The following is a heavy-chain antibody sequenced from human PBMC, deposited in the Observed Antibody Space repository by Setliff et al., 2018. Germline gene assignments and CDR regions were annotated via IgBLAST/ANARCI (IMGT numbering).Heavy chain of an antibody. J-gene: IGHJ4*02. CDR1: GGSISSGDAS. V-gene: IGHV4-30-2*03. CDR2: IYYSGST. Sequence: SETLSLTCAVSGGSISSGDASWSWVRQPPGKGLEWIGSIYYSGSTYYNPSLKSRVTISVDTSKNQFSLKLSSVTAADTAVYYCARRGAGMQYGDYWGQGTLVTVSS. D-gene: IGHD1-1*01. CDR3: ARRGAGMQYGDY.